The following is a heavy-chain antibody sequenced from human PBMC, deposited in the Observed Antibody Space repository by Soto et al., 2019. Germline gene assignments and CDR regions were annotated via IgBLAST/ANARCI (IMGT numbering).Heavy chain of an antibody. J-gene: IGHJ4*02. V-gene: IGHV1-18*04. CDR3: VRDPPRKDY. CDR1: GYDFSSYG. Sequence: QVQLVQSGAEVKKPGASVKVSCKASGYDFSSYGISWVRQAPGQGLEWMGWISASNGNRDYAQQFQGRVTMTSDTSRTTAYMELRSLRSDDTAVYYCVRDPPRKDYWGQGTLVNVSS. CDR2: ISASNGNR.